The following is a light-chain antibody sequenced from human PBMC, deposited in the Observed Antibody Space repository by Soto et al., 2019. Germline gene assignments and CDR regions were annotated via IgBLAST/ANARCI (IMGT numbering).Light chain of an antibody. J-gene: IGKJ5*01. CDR1: QSVPRSY. CDR3: QQYGSSIT. V-gene: IGKV3-20*01. Sequence: IVLTQSPNTLSLSPGERATLSCRAGQSVPRSYLAWYQQKPGQAPRLLIYGTSSRPTGIPDRFSGSGSGTDFTLTISRLEPEDFAMFYCQQYGSSITFGQGTRLEIK. CDR2: GTS.